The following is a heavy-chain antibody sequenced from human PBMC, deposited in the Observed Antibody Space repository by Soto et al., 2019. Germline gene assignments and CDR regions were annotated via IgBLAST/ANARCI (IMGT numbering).Heavy chain of an antibody. CDR2: INSVNGFT. J-gene: IGHJ6*01. V-gene: IGHV1-3*01. CDR3: ARVPRSQGYYYYRMDV. CDR1: VYIFSYDA. Sequence: ASGKVSCKASVYIFSYDAIHWVRQAPGQRVELMWWINSVNGFTKXSQNFQGRVXITRDTSSSTSXMELSXVRSEDTAVYYCARVPRSQGYYYYRMDVXG.